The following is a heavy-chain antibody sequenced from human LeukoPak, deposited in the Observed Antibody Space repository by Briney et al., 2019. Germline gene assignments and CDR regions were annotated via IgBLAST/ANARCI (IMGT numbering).Heavy chain of an antibody. D-gene: IGHD3-22*01. CDR3: ARDYYDSSGYYFDY. V-gene: IGHV3-48*03. Sequence: GGSLRLSCVASGFTFSSYEMNWVRQAPGKGLEWVSYISSSGSTIYYADSVKGRFTISRDNAKNSLYLQMNSLRAEDTAVYYCARDYYDSSGYYFDYWGQGTLVTVSS. J-gene: IGHJ4*02. CDR1: GFTFSSYE. CDR2: ISSSGSTI.